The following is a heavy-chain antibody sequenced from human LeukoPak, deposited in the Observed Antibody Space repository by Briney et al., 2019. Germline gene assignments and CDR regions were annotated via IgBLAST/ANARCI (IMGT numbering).Heavy chain of an antibody. CDR1: GYTFTTYD. J-gene: IGHJ5*02. D-gene: IGHD6-13*01. CDR2: MNPNSGNT. CDR3: ARVKGQQRVRNKYNWFDP. Sequence: GESLKISCKGSGYTFTTYDINWVRQAAGQGLEWMGWMNPNSGNTGYAQKFQGRVTITRNTSISTAYMELSSLRSEDTAVYYCARVKGQQRVRNKYNWFDPWGQGTLVTVSS. V-gene: IGHV1-8*03.